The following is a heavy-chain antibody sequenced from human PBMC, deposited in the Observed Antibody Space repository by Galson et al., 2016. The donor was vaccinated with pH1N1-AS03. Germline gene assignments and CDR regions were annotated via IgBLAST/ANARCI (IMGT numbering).Heavy chain of an antibody. CDR3: GKDFWADDSGY. D-gene: IGHD3-3*01. CDR2: ISGYNGQT. V-gene: IGHV1-18*01. CDR1: GYTFTNFG. Sequence: QSGAEVKKPGASVKVACKASGYTFTNFGITWVRQAPGQGLEWMGWISGYNGQTHYAQRFQGRVTLTTDTSTTTAYMELRSLRSDDTAVYYGGKDFWADDSGYWGQGTLVTVSS. J-gene: IGHJ4*02.